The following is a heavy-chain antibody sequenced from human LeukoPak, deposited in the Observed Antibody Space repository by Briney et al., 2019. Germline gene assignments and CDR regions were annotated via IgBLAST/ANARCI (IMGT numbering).Heavy chain of an antibody. J-gene: IGHJ6*02. V-gene: IGHV3-23*01. Sequence: GGSLRLSCAPSGFTFSSYAMTWVRQAPGKGLEWVSAIGGSGVSTYYADSVKGRFTISRDNSKNTSYLQMNSLRAEDTAVYYCAKTIGRDYYYYGMDVWGQGTTVTVSS. CDR3: AKTIGRDYYYYGMDV. CDR2: IGGSGVST. D-gene: IGHD3-3*01. CDR1: GFTFSSYA.